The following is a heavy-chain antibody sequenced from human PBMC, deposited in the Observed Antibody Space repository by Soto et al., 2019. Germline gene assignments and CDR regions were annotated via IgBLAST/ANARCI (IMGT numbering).Heavy chain of an antibody. D-gene: IGHD3-16*01. CDR2: IIPVFGTT. CDR1: GGLFSSFA. CDR3: ARGGGPYVWFNEF. J-gene: IGHJ4*02. Sequence: QGQLVQSGPEVKKPGSSVKVSCKDSGGLFSSFAISGVRQAPGQGLEWLGGIIPVFGTTNYAEKFQDRVTMTADESTNTAYMELSSLTSGDTAIYYCARGGGPYVWFNEFWGQGTLVTFSS. V-gene: IGHV1-69*01.